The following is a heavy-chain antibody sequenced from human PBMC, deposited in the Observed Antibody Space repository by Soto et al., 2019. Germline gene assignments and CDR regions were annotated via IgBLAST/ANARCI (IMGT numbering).Heavy chain of an antibody. CDR3: TRGPFSGYDSYFDY. CDR1: GYTFSHYH. V-gene: IGHV1-46*03. J-gene: IGHJ4*02. Sequence: QVQLVQSGAEVKKPGASVRISCQASGYTFSHYHINWVRQAPGHGLEWIGILRLGGQATTDSQKFQCRGTMTSDTSTATVYMELSSLRSDDTAVYYCTRGPFSGYDSYFDYWGQGTLITVSS. D-gene: IGHD5-12*01. CDR2: LRLGGQAT.